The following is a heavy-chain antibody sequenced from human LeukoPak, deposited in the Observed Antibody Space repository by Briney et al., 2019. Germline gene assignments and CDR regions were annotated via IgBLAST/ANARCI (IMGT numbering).Heavy chain of an antibody. CDR2: IVVPSGVT. J-gene: IGHJ3*02. CDR3: AAEKRLYCSGGACYPDAFDI. V-gene: IGHV1-58*01. CDR1: GISFMSSA. D-gene: IGHD2-15*01. Sequence: GASATVSCKASGISFMSSAVQWVRQARGQRLEWIGWIVVPSGVTNYAQKFLGRVTITRDMSTSTVFMELSSLRSEDTALYYCAAEKRLYCSGGACYPDAFDIWGQGTMVTVSP.